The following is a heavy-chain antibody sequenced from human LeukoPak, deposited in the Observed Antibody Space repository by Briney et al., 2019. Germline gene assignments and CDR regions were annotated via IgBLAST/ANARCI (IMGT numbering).Heavy chain of an antibody. Sequence: GGSLRLSCAASGFTFSSHGMHWVRQAPGKGLGWVAVIWYDGNNKYYADSVKGRFTISRDNSKNTLYLQMNSLRAEDTAVYYCAREAYGGEGPFDIWGQGTMVTVSS. V-gene: IGHV3-33*01. CDR1: GFTFSSHG. CDR2: IWYDGNNK. D-gene: IGHD4-23*01. J-gene: IGHJ3*02. CDR3: AREAYGGEGPFDI.